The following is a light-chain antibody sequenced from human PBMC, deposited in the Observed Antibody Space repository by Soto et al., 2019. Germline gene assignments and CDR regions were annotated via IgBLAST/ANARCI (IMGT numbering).Light chain of an antibody. CDR2: LGS. CDR1: QSLLHSNGYNY. V-gene: IGKV2-28*01. J-gene: IGKJ4*01. CDR3: MQTLQSPPLP. Sequence: DIVMTQSPLSLPVTPGEPASISCRSSQSLLHSNGYNYLDWYLQKPGQSPQLLIYLGSNRASGVHDRFSGSGSCTDFTLKISRVEAGDVGVYYCMQTLQSPPLPFGGGTKVEIK.